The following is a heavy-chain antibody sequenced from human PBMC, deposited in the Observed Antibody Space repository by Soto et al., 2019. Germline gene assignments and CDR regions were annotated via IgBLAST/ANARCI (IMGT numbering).Heavy chain of an antibody. J-gene: IGHJ5*02. V-gene: IGHV1-8*01. CDR3: ARPRRITMVRGVIIRYNWFDP. CDR1: GYTFTSYD. CDR2: MNPNSGNT. Sequence: GASVKASCKDSGYTFTSYDINWVRQDNGQGLEWMGWMNPNSGNTGYAQKFQGRVTMTRNTSISTAYMELSSLRSEDTAVYYCARPRRITMVRGVIIRYNWFDPWGQGTLVTVSS. D-gene: IGHD3-10*01.